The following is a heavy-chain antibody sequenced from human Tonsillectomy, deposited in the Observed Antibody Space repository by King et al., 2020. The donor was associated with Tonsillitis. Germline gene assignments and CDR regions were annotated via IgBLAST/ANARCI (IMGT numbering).Heavy chain of an antibody. V-gene: IGHV3-23*04. CDR1: GFTFSSYA. CDR3: AKDVRVGGYYGSGSYADY. J-gene: IGHJ4*02. Sequence: VQLVQSGGGLVQPGGSLRLFCAASGFTFSSYAMSWVRQAPGKGLEWVSAISGSGGSTYYADSVKGRFTISRDNSKNTLYLQMNSLRAEDTAVYYCAKDVRVGGYYGSGSYADYWGQGTLVTVSS. D-gene: IGHD3-10*01. CDR2: ISGSGGST.